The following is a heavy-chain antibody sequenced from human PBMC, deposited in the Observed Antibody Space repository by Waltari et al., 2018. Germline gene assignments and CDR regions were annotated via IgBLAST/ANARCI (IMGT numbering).Heavy chain of an antibody. J-gene: IGHJ3*02. Sequence: EVQLVESGGGLVQPGRSLRLSCAASGFTFDDYVMHWVRQAPGKGLEWVSGISWNSGSIGYADSVKGRFTISRDNAKNSLYLQMNSLRAEDMALYYCAKGSGYSSSWGVLDAFDIWGQGTMVTVSS. CDR3: AKGSGYSSSWGVLDAFDI. CDR2: ISWNSGSI. CDR1: GFTFDDYV. V-gene: IGHV3-9*03. D-gene: IGHD6-13*01.